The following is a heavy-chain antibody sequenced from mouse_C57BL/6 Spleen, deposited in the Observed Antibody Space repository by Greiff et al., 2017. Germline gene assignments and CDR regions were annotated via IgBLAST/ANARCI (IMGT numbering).Heavy chain of an antibody. V-gene: IGHV3-8*01. D-gene: IGHD1-1*01. Sequence: EVQLQQSGPGLAKPSQTLSLTCSVTGYSITSDYWNWIRKFPGNKLEYMGYISYSGSTYYNPSLKSRISITRDTSKNQYYLQLNSVTTEDTATYYCARFPIYYGSSYGYFDVWGTGTTVTVSS. CDR3: ARFPIYYGSSYGYFDV. CDR2: ISYSGST. CDR1: GYSITSDY. J-gene: IGHJ1*03.